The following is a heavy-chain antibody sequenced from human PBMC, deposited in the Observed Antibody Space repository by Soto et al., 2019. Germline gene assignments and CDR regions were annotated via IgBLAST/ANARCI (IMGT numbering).Heavy chain of an antibody. CDR2: INPSGGST. CDR3: AKDLTRQLAYWLDP. Sequence: ASVKVSCKASGYTFTSYYMHWVRQAPGQGLEWTGIINPSGGSTSYAQKFQGRVTLTRDTSIATAYLTLTSLTSDDTALYYCAKDLTRQLAYWLDPWGQGTQVTVSS. CDR1: GYTFTSYY. V-gene: IGHV1-46*01. D-gene: IGHD6-6*01. J-gene: IGHJ5*02.